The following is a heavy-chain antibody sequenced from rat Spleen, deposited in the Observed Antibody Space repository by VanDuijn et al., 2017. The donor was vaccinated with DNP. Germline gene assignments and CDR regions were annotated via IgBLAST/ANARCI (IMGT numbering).Heavy chain of an antibody. J-gene: IGHJ2*01. Sequence: EVQLQESGPGLVKPSQSLSLTCSVTGYSITSNFKWSWIRKFPGNKLEWMGYINSAGSTDYNPSLKSRISITRDTSKNQFFLQVGSVGSEDSGTYYWAVQLGVFDFWGQGVMVTVSS. D-gene: IGHD5-1*01. CDR2: INSAGST. V-gene: IGHV3-3*01. CDR3: AVQLGVFDF. CDR1: GYSITSNFK.